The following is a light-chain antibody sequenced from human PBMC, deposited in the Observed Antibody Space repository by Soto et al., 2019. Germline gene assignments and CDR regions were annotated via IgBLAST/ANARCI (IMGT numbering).Light chain of an antibody. V-gene: IGLV2-14*01. CDR3: SSYTTTSTVV. CDR1: SSDVGGYKY. J-gene: IGLJ2*01. Sequence: QSVLTQPASVSGSPGQSITISCTGTSSDVGGYKYVSWYQQHPGKVPKLMIYQVSNRPSGISNRFSGSKSGTTAYLTISGLQSEDEADYYCSSYTTTSTVVFGGGTQLTVL. CDR2: QVS.